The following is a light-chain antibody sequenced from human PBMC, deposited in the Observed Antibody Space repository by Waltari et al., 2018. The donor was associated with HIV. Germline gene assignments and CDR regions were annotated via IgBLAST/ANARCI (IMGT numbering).Light chain of an antibody. J-gene: IGKJ4*01. CDR3: QQYYSSPLT. V-gene: IGKV4-1*01. Sequence: DIVMTHSQDSLPVSLGERATITCKSSQSVLYSANNKNYLAWYQQKPGQPPNLLIYWASTRESGVPDRFSGSGSGTDFTLTISTLQAEDVAVYYCQQYYSSPLTFGGGTKVEIK. CDR1: QSVLYSANNKNY. CDR2: WAS.